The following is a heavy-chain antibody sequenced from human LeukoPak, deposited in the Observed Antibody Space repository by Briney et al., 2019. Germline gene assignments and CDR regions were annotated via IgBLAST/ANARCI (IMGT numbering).Heavy chain of an antibody. Sequence: PGGSLRLSCAASGFTFSSNWMHWVHQAPGKGLVWVSRINTDGSTTTYADSVKGRFTISRDNAENTLYLQMNSLRAEDTAVYYCARDTSYTFDYWGQGTLVTVSS. D-gene: IGHD3-16*01. CDR3: ARDTSYTFDY. CDR2: INTDGSTT. J-gene: IGHJ4*02. CDR1: GFTFSSNW. V-gene: IGHV3-74*01.